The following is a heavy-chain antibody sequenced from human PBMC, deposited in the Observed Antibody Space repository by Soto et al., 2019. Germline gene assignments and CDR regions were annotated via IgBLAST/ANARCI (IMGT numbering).Heavy chain of an antibody. Sequence: PGGSLRLSCAASGFIFNNYNLNWVRQAPGKGLEWISYISTSSSTIYYADSVKGRFTISRDNAKNSLYLQMNSLRAEDTAVYYCARDQLYYNDISGRPLNAFDVWGQGTMVTVSS. CDR1: GFIFNNYN. D-gene: IGHD3-22*01. J-gene: IGHJ3*01. CDR3: ARDQLYYNDISGRPLNAFDV. V-gene: IGHV3-48*01. CDR2: ISTSSSTI.